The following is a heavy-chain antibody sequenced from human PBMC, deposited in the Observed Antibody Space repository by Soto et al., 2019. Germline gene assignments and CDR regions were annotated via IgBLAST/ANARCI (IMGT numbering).Heavy chain of an antibody. J-gene: IGHJ2*01. V-gene: IGHV4-38-2*01. CDR1: GYSIRDDHY. D-gene: IGHD6-6*01. CDR2: IFHSGST. Sequence: SVTLSLTCAVSGYSIRDDHYLVWIRKPPGKGLEWIGSIFHSGSTYYNPSLKSRVTISRDTSKNQISLNLTSVTAADTAVYYCAREARTLDWYLDLWGRGTLVTVSS. CDR3: AREARTLDWYLDL.